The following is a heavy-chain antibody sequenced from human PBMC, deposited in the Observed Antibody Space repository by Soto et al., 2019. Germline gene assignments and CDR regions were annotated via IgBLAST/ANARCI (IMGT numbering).Heavy chain of an antibody. CDR3: ARDRPRYCSGCSCYDYYYHYYMDV. V-gene: IGHV1-69*08. CDR2: IIPILGIA. CDR1: GGTFSSYT. D-gene: IGHD2-15*01. Sequence: QVQLVQSGAEVKKPGSSVKVSCKASGGTFSSYTISWVRQAPGQGLEWMGRIIPILGIANYAQKFQGRVTITADKSTRTVYMELCSLRSEDTAVYYCARDRPRYCSGCSCYDYYYHYYMDVCGKGTTVTVAS. J-gene: IGHJ6*03.